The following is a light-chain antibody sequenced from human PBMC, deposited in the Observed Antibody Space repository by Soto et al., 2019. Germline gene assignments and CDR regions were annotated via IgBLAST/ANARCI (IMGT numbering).Light chain of an antibody. CDR1: QSISSY. J-gene: IGKJ4*01. CDR2: AAS. Sequence: DIQMTQSPSSLSASVGDRVTITCRASQSISSYLNWYQQKPGKAPKLLIYAASSLQSGVPSRFSGSGSGTDFTLTISSLQPEDFAVYYCQQFSSYPLTFGGGTKVDI. V-gene: IGKV1-39*01. CDR3: QQFSSYPLT.